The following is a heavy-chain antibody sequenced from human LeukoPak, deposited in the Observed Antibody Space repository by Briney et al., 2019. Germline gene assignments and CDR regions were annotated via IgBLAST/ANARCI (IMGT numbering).Heavy chain of an antibody. Sequence: SSVKVSCTASGGTFSSYAISWVRQAPGQGLEWMGRIIPIFGTANYAQKFQGRVTITTDESTSTAYMELSSLRSEDTAVYYCARTYLAASGTKQWLVPPSYWGQGTLVTVSS. CDR1: GGTFSSYA. V-gene: IGHV1-69*05. J-gene: IGHJ1*01. CDR2: IIPIFGTA. CDR3: ARTYLAASGTKQWLVPPSY. D-gene: IGHD6-19*01.